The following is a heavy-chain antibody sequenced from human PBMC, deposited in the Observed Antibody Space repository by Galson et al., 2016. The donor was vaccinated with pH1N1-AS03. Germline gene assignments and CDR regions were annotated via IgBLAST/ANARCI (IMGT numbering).Heavy chain of an antibody. Sequence: SLRLSCAASGFTFGDYAMHWVRQVPGKGLDWASQINWNSGHIDYADSVKGRFTLSRDNARSFLYLQLKSLRTEDTGLYFCAKGQHGYGGSGSIDMWGQGTMAIVSS. CDR3: AKGQHGYGGSGSIDM. CDR1: GFTFGDYA. V-gene: IGHV3-9*01. J-gene: IGHJ3*02. CDR2: INWNSGHI. D-gene: IGHD3-10*01.